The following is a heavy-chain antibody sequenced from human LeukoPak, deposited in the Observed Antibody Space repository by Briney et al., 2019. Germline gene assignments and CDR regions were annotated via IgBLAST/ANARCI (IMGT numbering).Heavy chain of an antibody. CDR1: GFTFSGYA. V-gene: IGHV3-23*01. CDR2: ICGCGCST. CDR3: AKGYLTPGPTYDY. Sequence: GGSLRLSCAASGFTFSGYAMGRVPQAPRKGAEWVSVICGCGCSTYYADSVKGRFNISSDNSKNTLHLQMNSLRAEDTAVYYCAKGYLTPGPTYDYWGQGTLVTVSS. J-gene: IGHJ4*02. D-gene: IGHD1-26*01.